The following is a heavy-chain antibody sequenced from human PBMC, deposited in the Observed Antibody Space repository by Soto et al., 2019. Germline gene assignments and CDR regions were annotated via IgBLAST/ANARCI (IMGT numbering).Heavy chain of an antibody. CDR3: ARVSSSGFDY. V-gene: IGHV4-59*01. CDR1: GGSISSYY. CDR2: IYYSGST. J-gene: IGHJ4*02. D-gene: IGHD6-6*01. Sequence: PSETLSLTCTVSGGSISSYYWSWIRQPPGKGLEWIGYIYYSGSTNYNPSLKSRVNITVHTSKNQFSLKLSSVTGADTAVYYCARVSSSGFDYWGQGTLVTVSS.